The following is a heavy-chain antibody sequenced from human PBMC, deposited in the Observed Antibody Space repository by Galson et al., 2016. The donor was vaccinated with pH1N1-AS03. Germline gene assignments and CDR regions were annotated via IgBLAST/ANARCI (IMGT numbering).Heavy chain of an antibody. V-gene: IGHV3-74*01. CDR1: GFNVSNYW. J-gene: IGHJ3*02. D-gene: IGHD3-22*01. CDR2: LNTDVSST. Sequence: SLRLSCAASGFNVSNYWMNWVRQAPGKGLVWVSLLNTDVSSTTYADSVKGRFTISRDNAKNTLYLQMSSLRAEDTAVYFCARVTDLYGSGGYSKLHAFDSWGQGTMVSVSS. CDR3: ARVTDLYGSGGYSKLHAFDS.